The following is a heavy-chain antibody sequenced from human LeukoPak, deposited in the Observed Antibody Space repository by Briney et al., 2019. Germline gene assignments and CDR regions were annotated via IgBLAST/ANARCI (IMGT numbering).Heavy chain of an antibody. V-gene: IGHV1-3*01. CDR2: INAGNGNT. CDR1: GYTFTSYA. D-gene: IGHD6-19*01. Sequence: ASVKVSCKASGYTFTSYAMHWVRQAPGQRLEWMGWINAGNGNTKYSQKFQGRVTITRDTSASTAYMELSSLRSEDTAVYYCAREVVAYSSGWHRGNNWFDPWGQGTLVTVSS. CDR3: AREVVAYSSGWHRGNNWFDP. J-gene: IGHJ5*02.